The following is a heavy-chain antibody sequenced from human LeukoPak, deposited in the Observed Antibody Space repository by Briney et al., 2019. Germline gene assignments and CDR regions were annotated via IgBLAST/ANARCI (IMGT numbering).Heavy chain of an antibody. D-gene: IGHD6-19*01. V-gene: IGHV3-43*01. CDR3: AKDIQPGGQWLGLFDY. Sequence: GGSLRLSCAASGFTFDDYTMHWVRQAPGKGLEWVSLISWDGGSTYYADSVKGRFTISRDNSKNSLYLQMNSLRTEDTALYYCAKDIQPGGQWLGLFDYWGQGTLVTVS. CDR1: GFTFDDYT. CDR2: ISWDGGST. J-gene: IGHJ4*02.